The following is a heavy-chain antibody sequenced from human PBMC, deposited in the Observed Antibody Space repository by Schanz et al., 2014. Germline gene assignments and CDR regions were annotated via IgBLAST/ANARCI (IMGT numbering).Heavy chain of an antibody. J-gene: IGHJ4*02. CDR2: ISDSGDST. CDR3: AKVAPAATYLDS. Sequence: EVQVVESGGGFVQPGGSLRLSCAASGFTFSSYVMNWVRQAPGKGLEWVSDISDSGDSTHYADSVKGRFTISRDNAKNSLFLQMNSLSAEDTAVYYCAKVAPAATYLDSWGLGTLVTVSS. V-gene: IGHV3-48*04. D-gene: IGHD2-2*01. CDR1: GFTFSSYV.